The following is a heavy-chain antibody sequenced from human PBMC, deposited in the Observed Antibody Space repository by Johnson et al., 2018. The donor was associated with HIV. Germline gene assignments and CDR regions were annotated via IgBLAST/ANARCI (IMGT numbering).Heavy chain of an antibody. Sequence: MLLVESGGGLVQPGRSLRLSCAASGFTYDDYAMHWVRQAPGKGLEWVSYISSSGRTIYYADSVKGRFTMSRDNAKKSLYLQMNSLRAEDTAVYYCAFIEYSSLDAFDIWGQGTMVTVSS. D-gene: IGHD6-6*01. CDR1: GFTYDDYA. V-gene: IGHV3-48*03. CDR2: ISSSGRTI. J-gene: IGHJ3*02. CDR3: AFIEYSSLDAFDI.